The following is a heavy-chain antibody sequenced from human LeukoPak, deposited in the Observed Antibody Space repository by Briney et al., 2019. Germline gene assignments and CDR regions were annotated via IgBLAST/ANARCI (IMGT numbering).Heavy chain of an antibody. CDR1: GCTFTSYY. CDR3: AREDYDSSGYYFSWFDP. J-gene: IGHJ5*02. V-gene: IGHV1-46*01. D-gene: IGHD3-22*01. CDR2: INPSGGST. Sequence: ASVKVSCKASGCTFTSYYMHWVRQAPGQGLEWMGIINPSGGSTSYAQKFQGRVTMTRDTSTSTVYMELSSLRSEDTAVYYCAREDYDSSGYYFSWFDPWGQGTPVTVSS.